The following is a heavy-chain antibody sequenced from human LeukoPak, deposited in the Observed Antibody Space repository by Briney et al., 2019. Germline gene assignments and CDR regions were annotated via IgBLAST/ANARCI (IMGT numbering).Heavy chain of an antibody. J-gene: IGHJ4*02. CDR2: NYYSGRT. CDR3: ASYSSTYSKAFDY. Sequence: PSETLSLTCTVSGGSISCGGYYWSCIPQHPGEGLEGIRYNYYSGRTYYNPSLKSRVTISVDTSKNQFSLRLSSVTAADTAVYYCASYSSTYSKAFDYWGQGSLVTVSS. V-gene: IGHV4-31*03. CDR1: GGSISCGGYY. D-gene: IGHD3-22*01.